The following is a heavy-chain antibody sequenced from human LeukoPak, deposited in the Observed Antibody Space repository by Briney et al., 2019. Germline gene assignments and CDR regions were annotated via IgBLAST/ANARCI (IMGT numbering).Heavy chain of an antibody. V-gene: IGHV4-4*07. D-gene: IGHD2-2*02. J-gene: IGHJ1*01. CDR1: GGSISSYY. CDR3: AREMCSSTSCCTGVGGYFQH. CDR2: IYTSGST. Sequence: SETLSLTCTVSGGSISSYYWSWIRQPAGKGLEWIGRIYTSGSTNYNPSLKSRVTMSVDTSKNQFSLKLSSVTAADTAVYYCAREMCSSTSCCTGVGGYFQHWGQGTLVTVSS.